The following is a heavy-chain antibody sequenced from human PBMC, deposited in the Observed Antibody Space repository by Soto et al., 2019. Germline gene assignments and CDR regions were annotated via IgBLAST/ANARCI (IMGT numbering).Heavy chain of an antibody. CDR1: GGTFSSYT. Sequence: ASVKVSCKASGGTFSSYTTSWVRQAPGQGLEWMGRIIPILGIANYAQKFQGRVTITADKSTSTAYMELSSLRSEDTAVYYCARAKPLDAFDIWGQGTMVTVSS. CDR3: ARAKPLDAFDI. J-gene: IGHJ3*02. V-gene: IGHV1-69*02. CDR2: IIPILGIA.